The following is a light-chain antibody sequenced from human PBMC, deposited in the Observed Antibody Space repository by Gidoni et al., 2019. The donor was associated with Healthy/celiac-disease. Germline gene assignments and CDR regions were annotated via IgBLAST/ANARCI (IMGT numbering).Light chain of an antibody. Sequence: IQLTQSPSSLSASVGDRVTITCRASQGISSYLAWYQQKPGKAAKLLIYAASTLQSGVPSRFSGSGSGTDFTLTISSLQPEDFATYYCQQLNSYPFTFXGXTKVEIK. CDR1: QGISSY. CDR2: AAS. V-gene: IGKV1-9*01. CDR3: QQLNSYPFT. J-gene: IGKJ4*01.